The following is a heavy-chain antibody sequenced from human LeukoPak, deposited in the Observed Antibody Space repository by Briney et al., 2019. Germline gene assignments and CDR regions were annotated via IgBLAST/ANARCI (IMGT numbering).Heavy chain of an antibody. CDR3: ARGAWLLGGYDCDY. CDR1: GGTLCSYA. Sequence: ASVKVSCKASGGTLCSYAISSVRESPRHRLEWMGWMKADIVNTGHTQKLQGRVTLTRNTTLSTAYMSLSRLGSEDTAVYFSARGAWLLGGYDCDYWGQGTRVTVPS. J-gene: IGHJ4*02. CDR2: MKADIVNT. D-gene: IGHD3-22*01. V-gene: IGHV1-8*03.